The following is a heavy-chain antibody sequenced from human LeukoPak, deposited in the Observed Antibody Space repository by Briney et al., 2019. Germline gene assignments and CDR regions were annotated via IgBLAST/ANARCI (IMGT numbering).Heavy chain of an antibody. CDR1: GGSISSSSYY. Sequence: SETLSLTCTVSGGSISSSSYYWGWIRQPPGKGLEWNGSIYYSGSTYYNPSLKSRVTISVDTSKNQFSLKLSSVTAADTAVYYCAMWSGYYTYYYYMDVWGKGTTVTVSS. CDR3: AMWSGYYTYYYYMDV. CDR2: IYYSGST. V-gene: IGHV4-39*07. J-gene: IGHJ6*03. D-gene: IGHD3-3*01.